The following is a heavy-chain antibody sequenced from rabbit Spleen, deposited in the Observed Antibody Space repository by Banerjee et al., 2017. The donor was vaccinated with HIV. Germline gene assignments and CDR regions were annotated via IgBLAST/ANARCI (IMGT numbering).Heavy chain of an antibody. CDR2: ISTSSGST. D-gene: IGHD4-2*01. Sequence: QSLEESGGDLVKPGASLTLTCTASGFSFSSSYWICWVRQAPGKGLELIACISTSSGSTYYASWAKGRFTISKTSSTMVTLQLNSLTAADTATYFCARSGDAGYGPWYFNLWGPRTLVTVS. V-gene: IGHV1S40*01. J-gene: IGHJ4*01. CDR3: ARSGDAGYGPWYFNL. CDR1: GFSFSSSYW.